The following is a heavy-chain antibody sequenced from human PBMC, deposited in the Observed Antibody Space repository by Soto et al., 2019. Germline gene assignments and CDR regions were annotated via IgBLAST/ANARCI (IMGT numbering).Heavy chain of an antibody. D-gene: IGHD6-13*01. CDR3: ARGPVIAAAGRNDY. CDR1: GYAFSIYG. V-gene: IGHV1-18*01. CDR2: ISAYNGNT. J-gene: IGHJ4*02. Sequence: SVNVSWKAAGYAFSIYGISWGRQAPGQGLEWMGWISAYNGNTNYAQKLQGRVTMTTDTSTSTAYMELRSLRSDDTAVYYCARGPVIAAAGRNDYWGQGTLVTVSS.